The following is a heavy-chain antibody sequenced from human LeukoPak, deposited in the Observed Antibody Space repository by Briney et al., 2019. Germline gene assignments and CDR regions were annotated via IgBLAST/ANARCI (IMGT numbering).Heavy chain of an antibody. J-gene: IGHJ4*02. V-gene: IGHV1-18*01. CDR2: ISAYNGNT. CDR3: ARVGGGPDRVCDY. Sequence: ASVKVSCKASGYTFASYDVNWVRQATGQGLEWMGWISAYNGNTNYVQKLQGRVTMTTDTSTSTAYMELRSLRSDDTAVYYCARVGGGPDRVCDYWGQGTLVTVSS. D-gene: IGHD2-15*01. CDR1: GYTFASYD.